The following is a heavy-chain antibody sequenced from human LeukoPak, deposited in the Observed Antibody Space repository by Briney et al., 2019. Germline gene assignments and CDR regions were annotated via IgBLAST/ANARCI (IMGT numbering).Heavy chain of an antibody. J-gene: IGHJ4*02. D-gene: IGHD1-26*01. V-gene: IGHV4-39*01. CDR3: ARHMENNEGSGSYGYFDY. CDR2: VYYSGNT. CDR1: GVSISGSSHY. Sequence: SETLSLTCAVSGVSISGSSHYWAWIRQPPGRGLEWLANVYYSGNTYFNPSLKNRVTMSVDTSKNHFSLRLTSVTAADTAVYFCARHMENNEGSGSYGYFDYWVRETLVTVSS.